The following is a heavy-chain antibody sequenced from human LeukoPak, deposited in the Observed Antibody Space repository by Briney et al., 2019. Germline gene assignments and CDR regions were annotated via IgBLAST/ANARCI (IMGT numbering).Heavy chain of an antibody. Sequence: GGSLRLSCAASGFTFSDYYMSWIRQAPGKGLEWVSYIGSSSSYTNYADSVKGRFTISRDNAKNSLYLQMNSLRAEDTAVYYCARGLYSSGWYGWDYWGQGTLVTVSS. J-gene: IGHJ4*02. CDR3: ARGLYSSGWYGWDY. CDR2: IGSSSSYT. CDR1: GFTFSDYY. D-gene: IGHD6-19*01. V-gene: IGHV3-11*06.